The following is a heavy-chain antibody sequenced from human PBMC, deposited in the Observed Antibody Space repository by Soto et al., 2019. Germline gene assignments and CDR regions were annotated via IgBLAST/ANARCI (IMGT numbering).Heavy chain of an antibody. V-gene: IGHV1-3*01. J-gene: IGHJ5*02. CDR2: XNAGNXNT. CDR3: ARESAVAALDP. D-gene: IGHD6-19*01. Sequence: XSVKVSCKASGYTFTGYAMHWVRQAPGQRLEWMCWXNAGNXNTKYSKKFQXXVTITRDXXXSKAYMEMSSLRSDDTAVYYCARESAVAALDPWGQGTLVTVS. CDR1: GYTFTGYA.